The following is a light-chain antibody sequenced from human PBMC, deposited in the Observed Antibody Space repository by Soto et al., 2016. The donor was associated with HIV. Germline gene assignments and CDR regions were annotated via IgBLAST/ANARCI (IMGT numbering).Light chain of an antibody. CDR3: QVWDSRSDGL. CDR1: NIGSQD. Sequence: SYVLTQPSSVSVAPGEAATITCGGKNIGSQDIHWYQQKPGQAPVLVVYDDRARPSGIPDRFSGSHSGDTATLTISRVEVGDEADYYCQVWDSRSDGLFGGGTRLTVL. V-gene: IGLV3-21*02. CDR2: DDR. J-gene: IGLJ2*01.